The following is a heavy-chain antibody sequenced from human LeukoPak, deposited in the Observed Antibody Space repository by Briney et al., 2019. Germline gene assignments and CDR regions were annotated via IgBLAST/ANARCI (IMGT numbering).Heavy chain of an antibody. CDR3: ARRDGYNRAGTWFDP. Sequence: GGSLRLSCAASGFTFSSYWMSWVRQAPGKGLEWVANIKQDGSEKYYVDSVKGRFTISRDNAKNSLYLQMNSLRAEDTAVHYCARRDGYNRAGTWFDPWGQGTLVTVSS. D-gene: IGHD5-24*01. CDR2: IKQDGSEK. CDR1: GFTFSSYW. V-gene: IGHV3-7*01. J-gene: IGHJ5*02.